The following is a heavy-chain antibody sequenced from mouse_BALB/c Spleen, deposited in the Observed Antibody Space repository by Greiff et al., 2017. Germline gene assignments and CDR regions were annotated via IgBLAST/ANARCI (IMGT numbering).Heavy chain of an antibody. Sequence: EVKVVESGGGLVKPGGSLKLSCAASGFTFSDYYMYWVRQTPEKRLEWVATISDGGSYTYYPDSVKGRFTISRDNAKNNLYLQMSSLKSEDTAMYYCARDDGNYVFYAMDYWGQGTSVTVSS. CDR2: ISDGGSYT. D-gene: IGHD2-1*01. J-gene: IGHJ4*01. CDR3: ARDDGNYVFYAMDY. V-gene: IGHV5-4*02. CDR1: GFTFSDYY.